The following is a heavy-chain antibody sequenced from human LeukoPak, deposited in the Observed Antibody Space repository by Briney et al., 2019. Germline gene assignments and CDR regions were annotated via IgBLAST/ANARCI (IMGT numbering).Heavy chain of an antibody. V-gene: IGHV3-74*01. Sequence: PGGSLRLSCAASGFTFSSYWMHWVRQVPGKGLVWVSHINSDGSSISYADSVKGRFTISRDNAKNTLYLQMNSLRAEDTAVYYCARNVRSAFDIWGQGTMVTVSS. CDR1: GFTFSSYW. CDR3: ARNVRSAFDI. J-gene: IGHJ3*02. CDR2: INSDGSSI.